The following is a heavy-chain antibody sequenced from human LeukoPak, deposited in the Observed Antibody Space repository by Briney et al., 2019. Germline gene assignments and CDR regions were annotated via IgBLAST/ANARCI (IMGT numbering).Heavy chain of an antibody. V-gene: IGHV3-48*02. CDR3: ARDGGLVGASGAFDY. J-gene: IGHJ4*02. CDR2: NSSSSSSTI. CDR1: GFTFSSYS. Sequence: GGSLSLSCAASGFTFSSYSMNWVRQAPGKGVEWVSYNSSSSSSTIYYADSVKGRFTISRDNAKNSLYLQMNSLRDEDTAVYYCARDGGLVGASGAFDYWGQGTLVTVSS. D-gene: IGHD1-26*01.